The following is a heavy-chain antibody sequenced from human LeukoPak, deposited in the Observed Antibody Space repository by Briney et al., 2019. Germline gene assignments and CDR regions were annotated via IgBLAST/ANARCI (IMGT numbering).Heavy chain of an antibody. CDR1: GGTFSSYA. J-gene: IGHJ4*02. Sequence: XVKVSCKASGGTFSSYAISWVRQAPGQGLEWMGRIIPIFGTANYAQKFQGRVTITTDESTSTAYMELSSLRSEDTAVYYCARLRGYSGYDLGDYFDYWGQGTLVTVSS. D-gene: IGHD5-12*01. V-gene: IGHV1-69*05. CDR2: IIPIFGTA. CDR3: ARLRGYSGYDLGDYFDY.